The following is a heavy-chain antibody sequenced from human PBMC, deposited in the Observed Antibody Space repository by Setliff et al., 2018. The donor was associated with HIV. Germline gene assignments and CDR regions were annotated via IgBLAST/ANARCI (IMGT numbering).Heavy chain of an antibody. CDR2: MYYRGTT. CDR1: GGSIVSSSYY. Sequence: SETLSLTCTVSGGSIVSSSYYWGWIRQPPGKGLEWIGTMYYRGTTYNNPSLKSRVTFSADTSKNQFSLNLNSVTATDTAVFYCARQGLTMNRGVPAPILYYFNYWGPGILVTVSS. D-gene: IGHD3-10*01. V-gene: IGHV4-39*01. J-gene: IGHJ4*02. CDR3: ARQGLTMNRGVPAPILYYFNY.